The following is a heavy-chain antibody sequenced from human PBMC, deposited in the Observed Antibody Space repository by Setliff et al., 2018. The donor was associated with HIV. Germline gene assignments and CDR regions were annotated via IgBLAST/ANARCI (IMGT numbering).Heavy chain of an antibody. CDR1: GYSISSGYY. CDR2: IYHSGST. V-gene: IGHV4-38-2*01. Sequence: SETLSLTCAVSGYSISSGYYWGWIRQPPGKGLEWIGSIYHSGSTYYNPSLKSRVTISVDTSKNQFSLKLSSVTAADTAVYYCARSRPSFDIWGQGTMVTVSS. J-gene: IGHJ3*02. CDR3: ARSRPSFDI.